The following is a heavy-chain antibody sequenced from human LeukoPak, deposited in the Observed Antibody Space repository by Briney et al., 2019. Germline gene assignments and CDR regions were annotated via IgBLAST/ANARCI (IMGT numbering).Heavy chain of an antibody. Sequence: GRSLRLSCAASGFTFSTYAMHWVRQAPGKGLEWVAVISDDGTNKHYADSAKGRFTISRDNSKNTLYLQMNSLRVEDTAVYYCARDPYSGTYGNTYYYYMDVWGKGTTVTISS. J-gene: IGHJ6*03. D-gene: IGHD1-26*01. CDR2: ISDDGTNK. V-gene: IGHV3-30*04. CDR3: ARDPYSGTYGNTYYYYMDV. CDR1: GFTFSTYA.